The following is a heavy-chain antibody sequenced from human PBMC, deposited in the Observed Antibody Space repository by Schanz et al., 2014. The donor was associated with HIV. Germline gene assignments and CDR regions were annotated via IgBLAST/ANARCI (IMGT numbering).Heavy chain of an antibody. Sequence: QVQLVQSGAEVKKTGSSVKVSCKASGGTFRSHAITWVRQAPGQGLEWIGHFNVMLSKINSAQKFQGRVTITADKSTSTVYMDLSSLRSEDTAVYYCARTYTGDWSTGADWGQGTTVTVSS. J-gene: IGHJ6*02. V-gene: IGHV1-69*06. CDR2: FNVMLSKI. D-gene: IGHD2-21*02. CDR3: ARTYTGDWSTGAD. CDR1: GGTFRSHA.